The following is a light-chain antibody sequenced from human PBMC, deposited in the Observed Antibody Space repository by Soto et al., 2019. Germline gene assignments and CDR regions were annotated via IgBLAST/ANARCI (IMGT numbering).Light chain of an antibody. J-gene: IGLJ1*01. V-gene: IGLV2-14*01. Sequence: QSVLTQPASVSGSPGQSITISCTGTSSDGGGYNYVSWYQQHPGKAPKLMIYEVSNRPSGVSNRFSGAKSGNTASLTISGLQAEDEADYYCSSYTSTSTPVFGTGTKVTVL. CDR3: SSYTSTSTPV. CDR2: EVS. CDR1: SSDGGGYNY.